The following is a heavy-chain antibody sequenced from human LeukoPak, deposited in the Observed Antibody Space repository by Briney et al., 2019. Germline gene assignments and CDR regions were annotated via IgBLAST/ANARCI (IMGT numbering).Heavy chain of an antibody. CDR1: GFTFSSYH. CDR3: ARTLGSSSWYYFDY. Sequence: RAGGSLRLSCAASGFTFSSYHMNWVRQAPGKGLEWVSSISSSMYIYYADSVKGRFTISRDNAKNSLYLQMNSLRAEDTAMYYCARTLGSSSWYYFDYWGQGTLVTVSS. J-gene: IGHJ4*02. CDR2: ISSSMYI. D-gene: IGHD6-13*01. V-gene: IGHV3-21*01.